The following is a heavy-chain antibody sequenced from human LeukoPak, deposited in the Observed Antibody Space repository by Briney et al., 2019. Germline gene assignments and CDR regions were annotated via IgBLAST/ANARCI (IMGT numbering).Heavy chain of an antibody. CDR3: AKDLGDSSGTFDY. Sequence: GGSLRLSCTASGFTLGDYAMSWVRQAPGKGLEWVSAISGSGGSTYYADSVKGRFTISRDNSKNTLYLQMNSLRAEDTAVYYCAKDLGDSSGTFDYWGQGTLVTVSS. CDR1: GFTLGDYA. D-gene: IGHD6-19*01. J-gene: IGHJ4*02. CDR2: ISGSGGST. V-gene: IGHV3-23*01.